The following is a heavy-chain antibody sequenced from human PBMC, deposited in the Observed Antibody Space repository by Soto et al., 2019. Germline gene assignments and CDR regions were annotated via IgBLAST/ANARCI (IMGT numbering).Heavy chain of an antibody. V-gene: IGHV1-18*01. CDR1: GYTFTRSG. J-gene: IGHJ6*02. D-gene: IGHD5-12*01. CDR2: ISTYNGDT. CDR3: AREGVAPYYYYGMDV. Sequence: QVQLVQSGAEVKKPGASVKVSCKASGYTFTRSGISWVRQAPGQGLEWMGWISTYNGDTNYAQTFQGRVTTTTDTSTSTVYMELRRLRSDDTAVYYCAREGVAPYYYYGMDVWGQGTPVTVSS.